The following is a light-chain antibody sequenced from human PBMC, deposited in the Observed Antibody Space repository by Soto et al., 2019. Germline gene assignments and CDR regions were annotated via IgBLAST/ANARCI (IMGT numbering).Light chain of an antibody. Sequence: QAVVTQEPSLTVSPGGTVTLTCGSSTGAVTSGHYPYWFQQKPGQAPRTLIYDTSNKHSWTPARFSGSLLGGKAALTLSGAQPEDGAEYYCFLPYRGAGLFGGGTRVTVL. CDR2: DTS. V-gene: IGLV7-46*01. J-gene: IGLJ2*01. CDR1: TGAVTSGHY. CDR3: FLPYRGAGL.